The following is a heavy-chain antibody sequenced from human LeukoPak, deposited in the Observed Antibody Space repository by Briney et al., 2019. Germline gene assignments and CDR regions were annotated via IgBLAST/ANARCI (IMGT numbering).Heavy chain of an antibody. V-gene: IGHV4-59*12. CDR1: GASISSYY. CDR2: IYYSGST. CDR3: ARGRQNIVATRRGNWFDP. D-gene: IGHD5-12*01. Sequence: PSETLSLTCTVSGASISSYYWSWIRQPPGKGMEWIGFIYYSGSTNYNPSPKSRVTISVDTSKNQFSLKLSSVTAADTAVYYCARGRQNIVATRRGNWFDPWGQGTLVTVSS. J-gene: IGHJ5*02.